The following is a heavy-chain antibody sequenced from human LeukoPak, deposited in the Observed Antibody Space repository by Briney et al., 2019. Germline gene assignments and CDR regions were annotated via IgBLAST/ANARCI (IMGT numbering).Heavy chain of an antibody. CDR1: GGTFSSYA. Sequence: ASMKVSCKASGGTFSSYAISWVRQAPGQGLEWMGMIYPRDGSTSYAQKFQGRVTVTRDTSTSTVHMELSGLRSEDTAVYYCARDQEGFDYWGQGTLVTVSS. V-gene: IGHV1-46*01. J-gene: IGHJ4*02. CDR3: ARDQEGFDY. CDR2: IYPRDGST.